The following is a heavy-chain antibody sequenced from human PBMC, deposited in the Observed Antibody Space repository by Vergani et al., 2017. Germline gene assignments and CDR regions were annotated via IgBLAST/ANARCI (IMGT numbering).Heavy chain of an antibody. CDR2: IYYSGST. CDR1: GGSISSYY. Sequence: QVQLQESGPGLVKPSETMSLTCTVSGGSISSYYWSWIRQPPGKGLEWIGYIYYSGSTNYNPSLKSRVTISVDTSKNQFSLKLSSVTAADTAVYYCARSEYGGKLPYYFDYWGQGTLVTVSS. CDR3: ARSEYGGKLPYYFDY. J-gene: IGHJ4*02. V-gene: IGHV4-59*01. D-gene: IGHD4-23*01.